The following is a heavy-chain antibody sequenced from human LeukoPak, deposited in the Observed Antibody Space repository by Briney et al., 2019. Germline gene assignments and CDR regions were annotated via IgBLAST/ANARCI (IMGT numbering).Heavy chain of an antibody. D-gene: IGHD6-19*01. CDR1: GGSISSYY. V-gene: IGHV4-59*01. Sequence: SETLSLTCTVSGGSISSYYWSWIRQPPGKGPEWIGYVFYTGSTVYNPSLKSRVTLSVDTSKNQFFLRLSSVTAADTAVYYCARIPPQTVAGANYFDYWGQGALVTVSS. CDR3: ARIPPQTVAGANYFDY. CDR2: VFYTGST. J-gene: IGHJ4*02.